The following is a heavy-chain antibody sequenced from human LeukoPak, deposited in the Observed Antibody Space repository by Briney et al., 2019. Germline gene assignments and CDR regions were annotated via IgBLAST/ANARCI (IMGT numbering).Heavy chain of an antibody. J-gene: IGHJ4*02. CDR2: IYDSGST. CDR1: GYSISSGYY. D-gene: IGHD6-19*01. Sequence: PSETLSLTCTVSGYSISSGYYWGWIRQPPGKGLEWIGSIYDSGSTYYNPSLKSRVTISVDTSKNQFSLKLSSVTAADTAVYYCARDMKGSSGWYEGYYFDYWGQGTLVTVSS. V-gene: IGHV4-38-2*02. CDR3: ARDMKGSSGWYEGYYFDY.